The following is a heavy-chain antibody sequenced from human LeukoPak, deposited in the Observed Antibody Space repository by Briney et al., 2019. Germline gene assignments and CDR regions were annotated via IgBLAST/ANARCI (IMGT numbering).Heavy chain of an antibody. CDR1: GYTFTDCY. V-gene: IGHV1-2*02. J-gene: IGHJ4*02. CDR2: INPYTGGT. D-gene: IGHD1-1*01. Sequence: ASVKVSCKASGYTFTDCYMHWVRQAPGQGLEWMGWINPYTGGTNYAQKFQGRVTMPRDSSISTAYMELSSLTSDDTAVYYCARERGVQLERKLDHWGQGTLVTVSS. CDR3: ARERGVQLERKLDH.